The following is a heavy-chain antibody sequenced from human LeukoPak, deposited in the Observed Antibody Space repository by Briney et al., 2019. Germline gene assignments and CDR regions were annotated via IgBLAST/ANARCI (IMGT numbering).Heavy chain of an antibody. Sequence: SVKVSCKASGGTFSSYAISWVRQAPGQGLEWTGRIIPILGIANYAQEFQGRVTTTADKSTSTAYMELSSLRSEDTAVYYCSHGEDSSGYGDYWGQGTLVTVSS. J-gene: IGHJ4*02. CDR1: GGTFSSYA. D-gene: IGHD3-22*01. CDR3: SHGEDSSGYGDY. V-gene: IGHV1-69*04. CDR2: IIPILGIA.